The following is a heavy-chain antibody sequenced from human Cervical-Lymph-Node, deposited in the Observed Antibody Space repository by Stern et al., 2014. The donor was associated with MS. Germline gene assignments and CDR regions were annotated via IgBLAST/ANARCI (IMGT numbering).Heavy chain of an antibody. CDR1: GYPFTSYG. CDR3: ARGDRGWSSDY. D-gene: IGHD6-19*01. V-gene: IGHV1-18*01. CDR2: ISVSNGDA. Sequence: VQLVESGAQVKKPGASVKVSCKASGYPFTSYGITLVRQAPGQGLEWVGWISVSNGDAHYAQNVQGRVTMTTDASTSTASMELRSLRSDDTAVYYCARGDRGWSSDYWGQGTLVTVSS. J-gene: IGHJ4*02.